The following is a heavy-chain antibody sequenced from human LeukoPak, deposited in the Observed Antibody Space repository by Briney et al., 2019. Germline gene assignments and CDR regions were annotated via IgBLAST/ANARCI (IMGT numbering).Heavy chain of an antibody. D-gene: IGHD2-15*01. CDR2: IYHSGST. V-gene: IGHV4-4*02. CDR1: GGSISSSNW. Sequence: SETLSLTCAVSGGSISSSNWWSWVRQPPGKGLEWIGEIYHSGSTNYNPSLKSRVTISVDKSKNQFSLKLSSVTAADTAVYYCAVYCSGGSCYPGYWGQGTLVTVSS. CDR3: AVYCSGGSCYPGY. J-gene: IGHJ4*02.